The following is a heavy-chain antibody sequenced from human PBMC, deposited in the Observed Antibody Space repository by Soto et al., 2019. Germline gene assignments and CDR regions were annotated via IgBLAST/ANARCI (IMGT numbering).Heavy chain of an antibody. J-gene: IGHJ5*02. V-gene: IGHV4-4*02. CDR1: GGSISSSNW. D-gene: IGHD1-26*01. CDR3: ARWSYSIRTFDP. Sequence: PSETLSLTCAVSGGSISSSNWWSWVRQPPGKGLEWIGEIYHSGSTNYNPSLKSRVTISVDKSKNQFSLKLSAVTAADTAVYYCARWSYSIRTFDPWGQGTLVTVSS. CDR2: IYHSGST.